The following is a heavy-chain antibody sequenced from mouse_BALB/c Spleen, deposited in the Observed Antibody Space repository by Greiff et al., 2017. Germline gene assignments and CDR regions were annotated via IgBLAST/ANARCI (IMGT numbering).Heavy chain of an antibody. D-gene: IGHD1-2*01. Sequence: VQLKQSGPELVKPGASVKMSCKASGYTFTSYVMHWVKQKPGQGLEWIGYINPYNDGTKYNEKFKGKATLTSDKSSSTAYMELSSLTSEDSAVYYCARGAHYYGYYFDYWGQGTTLTVSS. CDR1: GYTFTSYV. J-gene: IGHJ2*01. CDR3: ARGAHYYGYYFDY. V-gene: IGHV1-14*01. CDR2: INPYNDGT.